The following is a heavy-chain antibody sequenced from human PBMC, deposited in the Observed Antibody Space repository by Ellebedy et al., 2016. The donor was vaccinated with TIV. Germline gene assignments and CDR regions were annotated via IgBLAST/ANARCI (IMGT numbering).Heavy chain of an antibody. V-gene: IGHV1-2*04. CDR1: GYTFTGYY. CDR3: ARGLGCRSTSCPLYYYYGMDV. D-gene: IGHD2-2*01. CDR2: INPNSGGT. Sequence: ASVKVSXXASGYTFTGYYMHWVRQAPGQGLEWMGWINPNSGGTNYAQKFQGWVTMTRDTSTSTAYMELSRLRSDDTAVYYCARGLGCRSTSCPLYYYYGMDVWGQGTTVTVSS. J-gene: IGHJ6*02.